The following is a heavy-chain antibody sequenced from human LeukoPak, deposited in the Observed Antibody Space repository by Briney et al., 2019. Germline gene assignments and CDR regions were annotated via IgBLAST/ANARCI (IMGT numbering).Heavy chain of an antibody. D-gene: IGHD2-8*02. J-gene: IGHJ4*02. Sequence: GGSLRLSCAASGFTFSGYWMHWVRQAPGKGLVWVSGISSVGTDTNYADSVKGRFTISRDNAKNTLYLQMNSLRADDTAVYYCVGDILVMGYWGQGTPVTVSS. CDR2: ISSVGTDT. CDR1: GFTFSGYW. V-gene: IGHV3-74*01. CDR3: VGDILVMGY.